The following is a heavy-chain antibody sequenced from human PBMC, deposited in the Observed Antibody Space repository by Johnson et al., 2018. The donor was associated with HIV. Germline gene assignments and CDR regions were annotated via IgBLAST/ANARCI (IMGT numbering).Heavy chain of an antibody. CDR3: ARLTGDEAFDI. J-gene: IGHJ3*02. CDR1: GFIVSSYW. Sequence: VQLVESGGGLVQPGGSLRLSCEASGFIVSSYWMSWVRQAPGKGLEWVSAMSGSDTTFYADSVKGRFTVSRDNFNNALYLQMNTLRAEDTAVYYCARLTGDEAFDIWGQGTMVTVSS. V-gene: IGHV3-23*04. D-gene: IGHD7-27*01. CDR2: MSGSDTT.